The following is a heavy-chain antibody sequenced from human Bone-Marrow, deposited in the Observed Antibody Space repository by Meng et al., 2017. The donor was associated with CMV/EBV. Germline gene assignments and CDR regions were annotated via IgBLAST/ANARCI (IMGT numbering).Heavy chain of an antibody. V-gene: IGHV3-74*01. Sequence: GESLKISCAASGFTFRKYTMNWVRRAPGKGLVWVSRINSDGSSTSYADSGKGRFTISRDNAKNTLYLQMNSLRAEDTAVYYCARASGSYPNDWGQGTLVTVSS. CDR3: ARASGSYPND. CDR1: GFTFRKYT. D-gene: IGHD1-26*01. CDR2: INSDGSST. J-gene: IGHJ4*02.